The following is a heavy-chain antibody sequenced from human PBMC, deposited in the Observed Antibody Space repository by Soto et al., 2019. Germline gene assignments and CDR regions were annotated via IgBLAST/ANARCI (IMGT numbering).Heavy chain of an antibody. V-gene: IGHV1-18*01. CDR3: ARDPYHVLMVNAANLYGMDV. CDR1: CYTFTTYD. J-gene: IGHJ6*02. Sequence: ASVKVSCKSSCYTFTTYDISWVRQAPGQGLEWMGRISTYNGNTNYPQSLQGRLTLTTDTSTTTAYMELRSLRSDDTAVYYCARDPYHVLMVNAANLYGMDVWGQGTTVTVSS. CDR2: ISTYNGNT. D-gene: IGHD2-8*01.